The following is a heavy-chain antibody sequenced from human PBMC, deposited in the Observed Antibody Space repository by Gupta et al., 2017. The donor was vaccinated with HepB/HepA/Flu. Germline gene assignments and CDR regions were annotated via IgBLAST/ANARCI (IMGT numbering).Heavy chain of an antibody. D-gene: IGHD2-8*02. J-gene: IGHJ4*02. V-gene: IGHV4-61*08. CDR3: ARVAFNSGGNF. CDR2: IYGSGST. CDR1: GDSVSSGGYY. Sequence: QVQLQQSGPGLVKPSETLSLICPVSGDSVSSGGYYWTWIRQPPGKGLEWIGSIYGSGSTRYNPPLKRRVTISVDTSKNQFSLKLSSVTAADTALYYCARVAFNSGGNFWGQGTLVTVSS.